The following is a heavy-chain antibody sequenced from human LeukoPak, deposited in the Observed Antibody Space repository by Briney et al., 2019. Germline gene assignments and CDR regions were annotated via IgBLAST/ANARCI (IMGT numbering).Heavy chain of an antibody. CDR1: GGTLGIYT. Sequence: GSSVNVSCKASGGTLGIYTFSCVRHAPGQGLEWMGGTIPMLGTANYAQKFQGRVRITADESTSTIYMEMSSLRYEDTAVYYCARETLFGVVIPLDSWGQGTLVTVSS. D-gene: IGHD3-3*01. CDR3: ARETLFGVVIPLDS. CDR2: TIPMLGTA. J-gene: IGHJ4*02. V-gene: IGHV1-69*16.